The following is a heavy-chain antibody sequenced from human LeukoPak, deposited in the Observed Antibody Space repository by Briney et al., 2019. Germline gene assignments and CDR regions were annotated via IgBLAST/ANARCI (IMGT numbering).Heavy chain of an antibody. D-gene: IGHD2-15*01. CDR2: ISSSSSYI. V-gene: IGHV3-21*01. Sequence: GGSLRLSCAASGFTFSSYSMNWVRQAPGKGLEWVSSISSSSSYIYYADSVKGRFTISRDNSKNTLYLQMNSLRAEDTAVYYCARGSCSGGSCNHWFDPWGQGTLVTVSS. J-gene: IGHJ5*02. CDR3: ARGSCSGGSCNHWFDP. CDR1: GFTFSSYS.